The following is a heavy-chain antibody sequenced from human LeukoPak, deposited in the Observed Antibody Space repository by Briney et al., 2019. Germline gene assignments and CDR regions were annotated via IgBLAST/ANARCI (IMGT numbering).Heavy chain of an antibody. CDR1: GGSISSYY. D-gene: IGHD6-13*01. CDR2: IYYSGST. CDR3: ARSRGYFDY. Sequence: KPSETLSLTCTVSGGSISSYYWSWIRQPPGKGLEWIGYIYYSGSTNYNPSLKSRVTISVDTSKNQFSLQLSSVTSADTALYYCARSRGYFDYWGQGTLVTVSS. V-gene: IGHV4-59*01. J-gene: IGHJ4*02.